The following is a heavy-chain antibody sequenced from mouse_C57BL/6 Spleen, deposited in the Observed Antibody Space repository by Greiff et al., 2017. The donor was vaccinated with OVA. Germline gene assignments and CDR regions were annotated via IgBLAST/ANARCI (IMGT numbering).Heavy chain of an antibody. CDR1: GFTFSSYA. CDR3: ARDGDTTNFDY. D-gene: IGHD1-1*01. Sequence: EVKVEESGGGLVKPGGSLKLSCAASGFTFSSYAMSWVRQTPEKRLEWVATISDGGSYTYYPDNVKGRFTISRDNAKNNLYLQMSHLKSEDTAMYYCARDGDTTNFDYWGQGTTLTVSS. J-gene: IGHJ2*01. CDR2: ISDGGSYT. V-gene: IGHV5-4*01.